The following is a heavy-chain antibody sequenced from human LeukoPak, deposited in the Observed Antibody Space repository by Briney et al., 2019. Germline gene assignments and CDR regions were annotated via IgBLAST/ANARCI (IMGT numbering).Heavy chain of an antibody. V-gene: IGHV3-7*01. J-gene: IGHJ5*02. CDR1: GFTFTTYW. D-gene: IGHD3-10*01. CDR3: ARPLLYYYGSETYFWFDP. Sequence: GGSLRLSCAASGFTFTTYWMGWVRQAPGKGLEWVASIKQDGSEKYYVDSVKGRFPISRDNAENSLYLQMNSLRADDTAFYYCARPLLYYYGSETYFWFDPWGQGTLVTVSS. CDR2: IKQDGSEK.